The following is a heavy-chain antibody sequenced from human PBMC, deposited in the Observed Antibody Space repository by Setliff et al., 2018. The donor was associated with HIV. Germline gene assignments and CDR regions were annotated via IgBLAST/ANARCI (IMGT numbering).Heavy chain of an antibody. J-gene: IGHJ6*02. V-gene: IGHV3-7*02. D-gene: IGHD4-17*01. Sequence: GGSLRLSCAASGFLFHTYWMSWVRQAPGKGLEWVANIKEDGSEKYYVDSVKDRFTISRDNAENTLYLQMDSLTVEDTAVYYCASANDYGDYGGMDVWGQGTTVTVS. CDR2: IKEDGSEK. CDR1: GFLFHTYW. CDR3: ASANDYGDYGGMDV.